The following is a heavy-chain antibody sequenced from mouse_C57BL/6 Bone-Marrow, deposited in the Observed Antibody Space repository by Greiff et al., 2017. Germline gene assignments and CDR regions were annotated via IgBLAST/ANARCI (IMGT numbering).Heavy chain of an antibody. J-gene: IGHJ3*01. CDR2: IDPESGAT. CDR1: GFNITDDY. D-gene: IGHD1-1*01. CDR3: KIATGAY. V-gene: IGHV14-4*01. Sequence: EVQLQQSGAELVRPGASVKLSCTASGFNITDDYMHWVKQRPEQGLEWIGWIDPESGATDYASKFKGKATITADTSSNTAYLPLSTLTSDDTAVYYCKIATGAYWGQGTLVTVSA.